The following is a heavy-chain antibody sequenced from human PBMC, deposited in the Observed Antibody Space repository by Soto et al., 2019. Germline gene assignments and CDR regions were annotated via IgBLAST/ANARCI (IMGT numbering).Heavy chain of an antibody. Sequence: PLETLSLTCAVYGGSFSGYYWSWIRQPPGKGLEWIGEINHSGSTNYNPSLKSRVTISVDTSKNQFSLKLSSVTAADTAVYYCARACSSTSCPFDYWGQGTLVTVSS. D-gene: IGHD2-2*01. CDR2: INHSGST. CDR1: GGSFSGYY. CDR3: ARACSSTSCPFDY. J-gene: IGHJ4*02. V-gene: IGHV4-34*01.